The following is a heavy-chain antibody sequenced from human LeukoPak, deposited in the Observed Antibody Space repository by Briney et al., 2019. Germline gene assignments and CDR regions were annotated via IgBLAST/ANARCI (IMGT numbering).Heavy chain of an antibody. V-gene: IGHV3-53*01. J-gene: IGHJ4*02. D-gene: IGHD4-17*01. CDR3: ARGHYGDYYFDY. CDR2: IYSGGTT. Sequence: GGSLRLSCAASGFTVSSNYMSWVRQAPGKGPEWVSVIYSGGTTDYADSVKGRFTISRDTSKNTLYLQMNGLRAEDTAVYYCARGHYGDYYFDYWGQGTLVTVSS. CDR1: GFTVSSNY.